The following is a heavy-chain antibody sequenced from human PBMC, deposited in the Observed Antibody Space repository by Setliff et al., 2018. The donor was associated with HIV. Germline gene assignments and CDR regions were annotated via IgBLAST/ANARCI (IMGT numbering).Heavy chain of an antibody. D-gene: IGHD3-22*01. CDR3: AREDSSGYSFNV. CDR2: IGGSGGST. Sequence: GSLRLSCAANGFSFSSYAMSWVRQAPGKGLEWVSGIGGSGGSTYYADSVKGRFTISRDNSKNSLYLQMNSLRVEDTAVYYCAREDSSGYSFNVWGQGTMVTVSS. J-gene: IGHJ3*01. V-gene: IGHV3-23*01. CDR1: GFSFSSYA.